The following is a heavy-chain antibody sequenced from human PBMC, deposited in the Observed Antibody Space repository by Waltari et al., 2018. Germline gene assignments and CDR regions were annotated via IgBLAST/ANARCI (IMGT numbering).Heavy chain of an antibody. D-gene: IGHD2-15*01. V-gene: IGHV3-33*08. CDR2: IWYDGSNK. J-gene: IGHJ4*02. Sequence: QVQLVESGGGVVQPGRSLRPSCAVPGSSFSNLGLPGVRQAPGKGLEWVGVIWYDGSNKFYADSVKGRFTLSRDNSKNTVYLQMNSLRAEDTAVYYCARAGSVCSGGSCYGDYWGQGTQVTVSS. CDR3: ARAGSVCSGGSCYGDY. CDR1: GSSFSNLG.